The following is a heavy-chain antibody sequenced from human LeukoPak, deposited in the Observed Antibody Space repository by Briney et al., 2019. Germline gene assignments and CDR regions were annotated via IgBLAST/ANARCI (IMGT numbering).Heavy chain of an antibody. CDR3: AKDLSGSSPYYYGMDV. CDR1: GFTFDDYT. D-gene: IGHD1-26*01. CDR2: ISWDGGST. V-gene: IGHV3-43*01. J-gene: IGHJ6*02. Sequence: PGGSLRLSCAASGFTFDDYTMHWVRQAPGKGLEWVSLISWDGGSTYYADSVKGRFTISRDNSKNSLYLQMNSLRTEDTALYYCAKDLSGSSPYYYGMDVWGQGTTVTVSS.